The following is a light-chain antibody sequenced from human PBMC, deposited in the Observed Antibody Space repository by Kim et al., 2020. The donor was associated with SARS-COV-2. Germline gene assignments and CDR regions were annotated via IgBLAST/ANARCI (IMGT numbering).Light chain of an antibody. CDR2: KAS. Sequence: DIQMTQSPATLSASVGDRVTITCRASQSISTWLAWYQQKPGKAPKLLIYKASSLESGVPSRFSGSGSGTEFTLTINSLQPDDFATYYCQQYENTLSNFGGGTKVDIK. CDR3: QQYENTLSN. J-gene: IGKJ4*01. CDR1: QSISTW. V-gene: IGKV1-5*03.